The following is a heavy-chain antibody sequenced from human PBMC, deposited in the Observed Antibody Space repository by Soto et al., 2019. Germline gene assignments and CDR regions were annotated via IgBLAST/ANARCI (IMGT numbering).Heavy chain of an antibody. Sequence: ASVKVSCNASGYTFTGYYMHWVRQAPGQGLEWMGWINPNSGGTNYAQKFQGRVTMTRDTSISTAYMELSRLRSDDTAVYYCARGGIGQWLVTHYGMDVWGQGTTVTVSS. V-gene: IGHV1-2*02. CDR2: INPNSGGT. CDR1: GYTFTGYY. D-gene: IGHD6-19*01. J-gene: IGHJ6*02. CDR3: ARGGIGQWLVTHYGMDV.